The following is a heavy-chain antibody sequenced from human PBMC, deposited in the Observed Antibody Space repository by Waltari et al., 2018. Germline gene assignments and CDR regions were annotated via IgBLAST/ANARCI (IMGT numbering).Heavy chain of an antibody. V-gene: IGHV1-69*01. J-gene: IGHJ4*02. CDR1: AGTFSSYA. Sequence: VQLVQSGAEVKTPGSSVKFSFKASAGTFSSYAISWVRQAPGQGIEWKGGIIPILGTAKDEKKYQGRVTIITDESTRTAYMELSMLRSEDRDVYYCESKDDWGQGTLVTVSS. CDR2: IIPILGTA. CDR3: ESKDD.